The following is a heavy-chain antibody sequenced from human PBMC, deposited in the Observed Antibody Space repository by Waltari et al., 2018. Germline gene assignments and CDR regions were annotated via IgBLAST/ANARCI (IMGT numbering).Heavy chain of an antibody. CDR3: ARAAGYCTNGVCYGYYYYGMDV. D-gene: IGHD2-8*01. Sequence: QVQLQESGPGLVKPSEPLSLTCPVSVGSISSYYWSWIRQPPGTGLDRIGYIYYSGSTNYNPSLKSRVTISVDTSKNQFSLKLSSVTAADTAVYYCARAAGYCTNGVCYGYYYYGMDVWGQGTTVTVSS. V-gene: IGHV4-59*01. CDR2: IYYSGST. J-gene: IGHJ6*02. CDR1: VGSISSYY.